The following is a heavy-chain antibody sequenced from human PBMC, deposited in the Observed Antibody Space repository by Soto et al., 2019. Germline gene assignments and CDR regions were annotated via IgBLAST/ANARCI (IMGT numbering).Heavy chain of an antibody. CDR2: MRSSDNSI. V-gene: IGHV3-48*03. CDR1: GLSFTTHE. CDR3: ASSGWGTTGTPYLDD. D-gene: IGHD1-1*01. J-gene: IGHJ4*02. Sequence: EVQLVKSGGALVQPGGSLRLSCAVSGLSFTTHEMNWVRQAPGKGLEWISFMRSSDNSIYYADSVQGRFTISRDDSKNSLYLQMNSLRVEDTAIYYCASSGWGTTGTPYLDDWGQGTLVTVSS.